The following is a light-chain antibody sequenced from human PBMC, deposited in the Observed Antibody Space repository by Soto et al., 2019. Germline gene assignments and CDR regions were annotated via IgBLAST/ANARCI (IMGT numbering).Light chain of an antibody. CDR3: QQPNNYPRALT. CDR2: GAS. J-gene: IGKJ4*01. Sequence: DIQLTQSPSFLSASVGDRVTITCRASQGISNNLAWYQHNPGKPPKLLIYGASTLQSGVPSRFSGSGSGTEFTLTISSMQPEDFATYYCQQPNNYPRALTCGGGTKVEIK. CDR1: QGISNN. V-gene: IGKV1-9*01.